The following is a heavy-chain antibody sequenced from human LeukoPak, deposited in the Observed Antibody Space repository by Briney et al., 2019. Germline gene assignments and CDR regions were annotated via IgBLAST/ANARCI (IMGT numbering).Heavy chain of an antibody. V-gene: IGHV3-11*06. CDR2: ISSSSSYT. CDR3: ARHLNSSSWLVYFDY. CDR1: GFTFSDYY. D-gene: IGHD6-13*01. Sequence: GGSLRLSCAASGFTFSDYYMSWIRQAPGKGLEWVSYISSSSSYTNYADSVKGRFTISRDNAKNSLYLQMNSLRAEDTAVYYCARHLNSSSWLVYFDYWGQGTLVTVS. J-gene: IGHJ4*02.